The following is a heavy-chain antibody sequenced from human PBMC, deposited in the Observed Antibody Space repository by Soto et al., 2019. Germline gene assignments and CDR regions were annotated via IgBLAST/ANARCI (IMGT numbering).Heavy chain of an antibody. V-gene: IGHV4-30-4*01. J-gene: IGHJ5*02. Sequence: PSETLSLTCTVSGGSISSADYYWSWIRQPPGKGLEWIGYIYHSGSTFYNPSLESRVSVSIDTSKNQFFLKLSSVTAADTAVYYCVRLCTNTCYGRFDPWGQGTLVPVSS. D-gene: IGHD2-2*01. CDR1: GGSISSADYY. CDR2: IYHSGST. CDR3: VRLCTNTCYGRFDP.